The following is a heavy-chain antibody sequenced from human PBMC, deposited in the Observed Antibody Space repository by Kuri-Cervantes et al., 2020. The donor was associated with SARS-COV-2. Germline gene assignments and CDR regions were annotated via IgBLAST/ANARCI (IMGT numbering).Heavy chain of an antibody. Sequence: ASVKVSCKASGYTFTGYYMHWVRQAPGQGLEWMGGFDREDGETIYAQKFQGRVTMTEDTSTDTAYMELSSLRSEDTAVYYCATAPGLPSGSINWFGPWGQGTLVTVSS. CDR2: FDREDGET. CDR1: GYTFTGYY. CDR3: ATAPGLPSGSINWFGP. J-gene: IGHJ5*02. V-gene: IGHV1-24*01. D-gene: IGHD3-10*01.